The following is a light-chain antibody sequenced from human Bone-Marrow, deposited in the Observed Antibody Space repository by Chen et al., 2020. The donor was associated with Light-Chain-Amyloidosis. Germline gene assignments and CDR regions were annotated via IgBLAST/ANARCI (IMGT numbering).Light chain of an antibody. J-gene: IGLJ2*01. Sequence: QSALTQPASVSGSPGQSITISCSGSSSDVGGFNSVSWYQQHPGKAPKLVICDVSNRPSGISDRFSGSKSGNTASLTISGLQAEDEADYYCSSFTSSGTLIFGGGTKLTVL. CDR3: SSFTSSGTLI. CDR1: SSDVGGFNS. V-gene: IGLV2-14*03. CDR2: DVS.